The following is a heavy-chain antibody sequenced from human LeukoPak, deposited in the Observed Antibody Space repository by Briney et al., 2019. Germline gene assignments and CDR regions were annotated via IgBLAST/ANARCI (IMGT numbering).Heavy chain of an antibody. CDR3: AKDKVEMATTFDY. CDR1: GFTFSSYA. Sequence: GGSLRLSCAASGFTFSSYAMHWVRQAPGKGLEYVSAISSNGGSTYYANSVKGRFTISRDNSKNTLYLQMGSLRAEDMAVYYCAKDKVEMATTFDYWGQGTLVTVSS. D-gene: IGHD5-24*01. J-gene: IGHJ4*02. V-gene: IGHV3-64*01. CDR2: ISSNGGST.